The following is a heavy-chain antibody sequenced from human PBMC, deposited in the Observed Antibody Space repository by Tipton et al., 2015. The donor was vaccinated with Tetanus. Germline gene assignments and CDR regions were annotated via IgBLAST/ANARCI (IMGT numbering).Heavy chain of an antibody. V-gene: IGHV4-61*01. CDR2: IYYSGTT. CDR1: GGSVRSTNSY. J-gene: IGHJ4*02. D-gene: IGHD3-10*01. CDR3: ARSFRPRRITMVRGALGYFDY. Sequence: TLSLTCTVSGGSVRSTNSYWSWLRQPPGKGLEWIGYIYYSGTTKYNPSLKSRVTMSVDTSKNQFSLRLNSVTAADTAVYYCARSFRPRRITMVRGALGYFDYWGQGTLVTVSS.